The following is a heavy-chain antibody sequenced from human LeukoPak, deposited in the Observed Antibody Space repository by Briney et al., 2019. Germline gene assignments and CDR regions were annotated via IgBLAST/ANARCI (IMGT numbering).Heavy chain of an antibody. CDR3: ATGLPRITMIVVVGDDAFDI. J-gene: IGHJ3*02. V-gene: IGHV1-24*01. CDR2: FDPEDGET. CDR1: GGTFSSYA. Sequence: GASVKVSCKASGGTFSSYAISWVRQAPGKGLEWMGGFDPEDGETIYAQKFQGRVTMTEDTSTDTAYMELSSLRSEDTAVYYCATGLPRITMIVVVGDDAFDIWGQGTMVTVSS. D-gene: IGHD3-22*01.